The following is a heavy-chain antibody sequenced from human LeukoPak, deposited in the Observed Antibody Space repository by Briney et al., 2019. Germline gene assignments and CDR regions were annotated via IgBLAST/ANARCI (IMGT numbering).Heavy chain of an antibody. Sequence: GGSLRLSCGGSGYPLRNYAMHWVPQARGRGVEWVAFIQHDGSSKYEIDSVKGRFTISRDNSTNTLYHPINSLRGEDTAVYYCAKEGYYEDSSGWFLDYWGQGARVTVSS. D-gene: IGHD3-22*01. CDR2: IQHDGSSK. V-gene: IGHV3-30*02. CDR1: GYPLRNYA. J-gene: IGHJ4*02. CDR3: AKEGYYEDSSGWFLDY.